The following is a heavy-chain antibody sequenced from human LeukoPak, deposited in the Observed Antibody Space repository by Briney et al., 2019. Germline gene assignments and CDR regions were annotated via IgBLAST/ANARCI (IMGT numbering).Heavy chain of an antibody. J-gene: IGHJ3*01. CDR2: IYYSGST. V-gene: IGHV4-59*08. Sequence: PSETLSLTCIVSHGSISCYYWSWIRQPPGKGLEWIGHIYYSGSTEYSPSLKSRVTISVDTSDNQVSLKVTSVTAADTAVYYCARLQNRGFDYGYDDAFDVWGQGTMVTVSS. D-gene: IGHD5-18*01. CDR3: ARLQNRGFDYGYDDAFDV. CDR1: HGSISCYY.